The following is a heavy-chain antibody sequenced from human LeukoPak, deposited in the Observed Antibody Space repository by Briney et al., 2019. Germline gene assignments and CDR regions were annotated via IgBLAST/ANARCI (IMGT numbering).Heavy chain of an antibody. CDR1: GFTFSSYG. V-gene: IGHV3-33*01. D-gene: IGHD3-22*01. CDR2: IWYDRSNK. Sequence: GGSLRLSCAASGFTFSSYGMHWVRQAPGKGLEWVAVIWYDRSNKYYADSVKGLFTISRDNSKNTLYLQMNSLRAEDTAVYYCARDSGYYDSSALWYFDLWGRGTLVTVSS. CDR3: ARDSGYYDSSALWYFDL. J-gene: IGHJ2*01.